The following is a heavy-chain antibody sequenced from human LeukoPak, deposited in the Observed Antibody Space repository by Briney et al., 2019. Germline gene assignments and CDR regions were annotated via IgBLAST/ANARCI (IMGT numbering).Heavy chain of an antibody. D-gene: IGHD5-12*01. CDR1: GYTFTGYY. CDR2: INPNSGGT. V-gene: IGHV1-2*02. Sequence: ASVKVSCKASGYTFTGYYMHWVRQAPGQGLEWMGWINPNSGGTNYAQKFQGRVTMTRDTSISTAYMELSRLRPDDTAVYYCARDAPIGSGDEFAFDIWGQGTMVTVSS. J-gene: IGHJ3*02. CDR3: ARDAPIGSGDEFAFDI.